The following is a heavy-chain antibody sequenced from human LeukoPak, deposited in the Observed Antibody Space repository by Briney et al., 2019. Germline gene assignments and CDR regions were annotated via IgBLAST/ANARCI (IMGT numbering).Heavy chain of an antibody. CDR1: GYTFTSFS. Sequence: ASVKVSCNTSGYTFTSFSINWIRQAPGQGLEWMGWINTNTGSPTYAQGFRGRVVFSLDTSVSTTYLQISSLKADDTAIYYCAKVASDYSFGSGSYYSPFDSWGQGTLVAVSS. CDR2: INTNTGSP. V-gene: IGHV7-4-1*02. J-gene: IGHJ4*02. CDR3: AKVASDYSFGSGSYYSPFDS. D-gene: IGHD3-10*01.